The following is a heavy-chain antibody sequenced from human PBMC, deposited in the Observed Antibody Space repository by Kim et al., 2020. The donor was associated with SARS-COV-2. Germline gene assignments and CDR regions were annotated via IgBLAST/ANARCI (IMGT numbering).Heavy chain of an antibody. Sequence: YAGSVKGRLTISRDNSKNTLYLQMNSLRVEDTAVYYCARGMSVVVTAFDYWGQGTLVTVSS. D-gene: IGHD2-21*02. CDR3: ARGMSVVVTAFDY. V-gene: IGHV3-30*01. J-gene: IGHJ4*02.